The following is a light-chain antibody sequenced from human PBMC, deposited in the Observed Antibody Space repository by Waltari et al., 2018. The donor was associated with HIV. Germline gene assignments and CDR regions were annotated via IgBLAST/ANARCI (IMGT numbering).Light chain of an antibody. Sequence: EIVMTQSPATLSVSPGERATLSCRASQSVSSNLAWYQQKPGQAPRLLIYGASTRATGIPARFSGSGSGTEFTLTISSLQSEDFAVYYCQQYNNWPPSLLLYTFGQGTKLEIK. CDR1: QSVSSN. CDR2: GAS. J-gene: IGKJ2*01. CDR3: QQYNNWPPSLLLYT. V-gene: IGKV3-15*01.